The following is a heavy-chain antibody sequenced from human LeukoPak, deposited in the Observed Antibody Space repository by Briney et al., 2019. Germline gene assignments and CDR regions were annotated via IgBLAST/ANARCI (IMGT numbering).Heavy chain of an antibody. CDR1: GGSISSGGYY. D-gene: IGHD1-26*01. CDR2: IYYSGST. Sequence: TLSLTCTVSGGSISSGGYYWSWIRQHPGQGLEWIGYIYYSGSTYYNPYLKSRVTISVDTSENQFSLNLGSVTAADTAVYYCARDSVSTGVVRAFDYWGQGTLVTVSS. CDR3: ARDSVSTGVVRAFDY. V-gene: IGHV4-31*03. J-gene: IGHJ4*02.